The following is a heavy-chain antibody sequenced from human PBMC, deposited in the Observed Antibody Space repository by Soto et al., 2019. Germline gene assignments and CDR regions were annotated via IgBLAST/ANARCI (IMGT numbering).Heavy chain of an antibody. Sequence: PGGSLRLSCSASGFTFSNCAMRWVRQAPGKGLEWVSTISGRGGSTYYADSVKGRLTISRDNSKNTLFLQMNSLRAEDTAVYYCAKRFYREEDGYNFFDSWGQGTLVTVSS. CDR2: ISGRGGST. CDR3: AKRFYREEDGYNFFDS. CDR1: GFTFSNCA. J-gene: IGHJ4*02. V-gene: IGHV3-23*01. D-gene: IGHD5-12*01.